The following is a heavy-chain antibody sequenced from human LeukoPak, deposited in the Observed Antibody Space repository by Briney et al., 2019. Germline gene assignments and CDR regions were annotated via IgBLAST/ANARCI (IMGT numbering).Heavy chain of an antibody. CDR1: GGTFSSYA. CDR2: IIPIFGTA. Sequence: SVKVSCKASGGTFSSYAISWVRRAPGQGLEWMGGIIPIFGTANYAQKFQGRVTITTDESTSTAYMELSSLRSEDTAVYYCARDGPDYYGSGSGHGGMDVWGQGTTVTVSS. CDR3: ARDGPDYYGSGSGHGGMDV. J-gene: IGHJ6*02. D-gene: IGHD3-10*01. V-gene: IGHV1-69*05.